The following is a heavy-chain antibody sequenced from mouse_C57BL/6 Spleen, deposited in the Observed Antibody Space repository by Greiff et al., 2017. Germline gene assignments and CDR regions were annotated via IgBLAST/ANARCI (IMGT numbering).Heavy chain of an antibody. V-gene: IGHV1-81*01. CDR1: AYTFPSYG. CDR2: IYLRSGNT. J-gene: IGHJ4*01. Sequence: LQQSGADLARPGASVKLSSKVPAYTFPSYGISWVKQSTGQGFEGFGEIYLRSGNTYYNEKSKGKATTTADKSSSTAYMDLRSLTSEDAAVYFCAREGSRRSMDYWGQGTSVTVSS. CDR3: AREGSRRSMDY.